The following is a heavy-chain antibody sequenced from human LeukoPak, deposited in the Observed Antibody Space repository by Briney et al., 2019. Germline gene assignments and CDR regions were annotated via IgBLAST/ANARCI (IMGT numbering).Heavy chain of an antibody. V-gene: IGHV3-15*01. CDR2: IKSKTDGGTT. CDR3: TTDVGYYDFWSGYPTDY. CDR1: GFTFSSYA. D-gene: IGHD3-3*01. J-gene: IGHJ4*02. Sequence: GGSLRLSCAASGFTFSSYAMSWVRQAPGKGLEWVGRIKSKTDGGTTDHAAPVKGRFTISRDDSKNTLYLQMNSLKTEDTAVYYCTTDVGYYDFWSGYPTDYWGQGTLVTVSS.